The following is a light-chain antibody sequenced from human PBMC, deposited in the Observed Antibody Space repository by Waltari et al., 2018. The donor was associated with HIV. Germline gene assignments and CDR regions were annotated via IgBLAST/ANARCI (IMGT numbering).Light chain of an antibody. CDR1: NIASKS. V-gene: IGLV3-21*01. J-gene: IGLJ1*01. CDR3: SSYTSSSTYV. CDR2: FNS. Sequence: SYVLTQPPSVSVAPGAAATISCGGWNIASKSVHWYRQHPGQAPVLVIRFNSDRPSGVSNRFSGAKSGNTASLTISGLQAEDEADYYCSSYTSSSTYVFGTGTKVTVL.